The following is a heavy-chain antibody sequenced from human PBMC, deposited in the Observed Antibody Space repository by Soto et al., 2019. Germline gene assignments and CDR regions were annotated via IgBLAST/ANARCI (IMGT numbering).Heavy chain of an antibody. CDR2: ISYDGSST. D-gene: IGHD3-10*01. Sequence: GGSLRLSCAASGFSFYTCGMHWVCQAPGKGLEWVAVISYDGSSTYYADSVSGRFTISRDNSKNTLYLQMNRLKTEDTAVYYCAKGPEVVTFGDYYYGMDVWGQGTTVTVSS. J-gene: IGHJ6*02. V-gene: IGHV3-30*18. CDR1: GFSFYTCG. CDR3: AKGPEVVTFGDYYYGMDV.